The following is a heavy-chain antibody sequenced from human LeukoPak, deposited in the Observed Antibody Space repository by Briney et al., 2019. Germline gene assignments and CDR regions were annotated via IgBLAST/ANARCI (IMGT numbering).Heavy chain of an antibody. CDR2: IHYRGNT. V-gene: IGHV4-39*07. D-gene: IGHD6-13*01. CDR3: ARYSTTWPNYYYYMDV. Sequence: SETLSLTCTVSGGSISSSSYYWGWIRQPPGKGLEWIGTIHYRGNTNYNPSLKSRVTISVDTSKNQFSLKLSSVTAADSAVYYCARYSTTWPNYYYYMDVWGKGTTVTVSS. CDR1: GGSISSSSYY. J-gene: IGHJ6*03.